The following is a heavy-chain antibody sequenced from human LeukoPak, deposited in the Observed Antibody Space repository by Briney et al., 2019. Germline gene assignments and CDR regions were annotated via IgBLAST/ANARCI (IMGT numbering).Heavy chain of an antibody. D-gene: IGHD3-10*02. CDR2: ISSSSSYI. V-gene: IGHV3-21*01. J-gene: IGHJ4*02. Sequence: AGGSLRLSCTISGFTLSSDWMTWVRQAPGKGLEWVSSISSSSSYIYYADSVKGRFTISRDNAKNSLYLQMNSLRAEDTAVYYCAREMFRGAGDYWGQGTLVTVSS. CDR3: AREMFRGAGDY. CDR1: GFTLSSDW.